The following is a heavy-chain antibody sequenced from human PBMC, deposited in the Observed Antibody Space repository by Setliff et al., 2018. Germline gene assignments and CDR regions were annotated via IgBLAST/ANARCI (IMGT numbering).Heavy chain of an antibody. CDR2: IYIGGSA. J-gene: IGHJ6*03. CDR3: AREQWLDPPGYYYMDV. CDR1: GGSISSYY. D-gene: IGHD6-19*01. Sequence: PSETLSLTCTASGGSISSYYWSWIRQSAGKGLEWIGHIYIGGSANYNPSLKSRVTMSIDTSKNQFSLKLNSVTAADMAVYYCAREQWLDPPGYYYMDVWAKGTTVTVSS. V-gene: IGHV4-4*07.